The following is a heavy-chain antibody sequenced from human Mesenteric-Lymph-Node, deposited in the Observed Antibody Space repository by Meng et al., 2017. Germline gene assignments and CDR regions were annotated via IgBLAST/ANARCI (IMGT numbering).Heavy chain of an antibody. D-gene: IGHD6-19*01. CDR1: GFALSRHA. CDR3: AQGPEYSSGWYNFHFDY. J-gene: IGHJ4*02. Sequence: GGSLRLSWAASGFALSRHAMSWVRQAPGKGLEWVSSISGGGFDIQYADSVKGRFTISRDNSMSTLYLQMHSLRGEDTAVYYSAQGPEYSSGWYNFHFDYWGPRILVTVSS. V-gene: IGHV3-23*01. CDR2: ISGGGFDI.